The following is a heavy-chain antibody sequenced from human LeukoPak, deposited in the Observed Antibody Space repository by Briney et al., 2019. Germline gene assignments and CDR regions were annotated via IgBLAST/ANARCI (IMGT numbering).Heavy chain of an antibody. CDR2: INPNSGGT. CDR1: GYTFTGYY. D-gene: IGHD1-7*01. Sequence: SVKVSCKASGYTFTGYYMHWVRQAPGQGLEWMGWINPNSGGTNYAQKFQGRVTMTRDTSISTAYMELSRLRSDDTAVYYCARARGNYDLYYYYMDVWGKGTTVTVSS. CDR3: ARARGNYDLYYYYMDV. V-gene: IGHV1-2*02. J-gene: IGHJ6*03.